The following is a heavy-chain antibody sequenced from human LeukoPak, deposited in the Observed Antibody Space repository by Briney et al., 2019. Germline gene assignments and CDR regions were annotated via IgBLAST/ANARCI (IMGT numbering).Heavy chain of an antibody. CDR1: GFTFSSYS. J-gene: IGHJ6*02. D-gene: IGHD3-3*01. CDR2: ISSSSYI. Sequence: PGGSLRLSCAASGFTFSSYSMNWVRQAPGKGLEWVSSISSSSYIYYADSVKGRFTISRDNAKNSLYLQMNSLRAEDTAVYYCAREKYYDFWSGYCYGMDVWGQGTTVIVSS. V-gene: IGHV3-21*01. CDR3: AREKYYDFWSGYCYGMDV.